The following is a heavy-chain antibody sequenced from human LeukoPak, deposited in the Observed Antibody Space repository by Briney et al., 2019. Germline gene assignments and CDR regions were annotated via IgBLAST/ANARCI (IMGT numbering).Heavy chain of an antibody. J-gene: IGHJ4*02. CDR2: IYHSGST. Sequence: SETLSLTCAVSGGSISSSNWWSWVRQPPGKGLEWIGEIYHSGSTNYNPSLKSRGTISVDKSKNQFSLKLSSVTAADTAVYYCARVTPYYYDSSGYLDYWGQGTLVTVSS. CDR3: ARVTPYYYDSSGYLDY. D-gene: IGHD3-22*01. CDR1: GGSISSSNW. V-gene: IGHV4-4*02.